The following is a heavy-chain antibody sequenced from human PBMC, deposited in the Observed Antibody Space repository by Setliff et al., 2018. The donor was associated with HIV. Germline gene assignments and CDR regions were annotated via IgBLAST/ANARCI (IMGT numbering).Heavy chain of an antibody. D-gene: IGHD3-10*01. Sequence: KPSETLSLTCTISGGSFGDYHWSWIRQPAGRGLEWLGRIFRSGTTDYKFSLKSRVTISIDTSRNQFSLRLTSVTAEDTAVYYCARDRHYSGLGSYGPWGPGTLVTVSS. CDR2: IFRSGTT. J-gene: IGHJ5*02. CDR3: ARDRHYSGLGSYGP. V-gene: IGHV4-4*07. CDR1: GGSFGDYH.